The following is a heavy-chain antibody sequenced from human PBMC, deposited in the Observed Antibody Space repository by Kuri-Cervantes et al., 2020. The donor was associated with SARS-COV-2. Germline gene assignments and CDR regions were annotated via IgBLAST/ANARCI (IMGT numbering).Heavy chain of an antibody. D-gene: IGHD6-13*01. CDR3: AKDLPGSSAADVY. CDR1: GFTFSSYG. J-gene: IGHJ4*02. Sequence: GESLKISRAASGFTFSSYGMHWVRQAPGKGLEWVSAISGSGGSTYYADSVKGRFTISRDNSKNTLYLQMNSLRAEDTAVYYCAKDLPGSSAADVYWGQGTLVTVSS. CDR2: ISGSGGST. V-gene: IGHV3-NL1*01.